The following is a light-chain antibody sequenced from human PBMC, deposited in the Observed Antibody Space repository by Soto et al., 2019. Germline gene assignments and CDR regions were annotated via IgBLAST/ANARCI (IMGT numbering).Light chain of an antibody. Sequence: QSVLTQPASVSGSPGQSIAISCTGTSSDVGSHDLVSWYQQQSGKVPKLIIYDVSSRPSGVSNRFSGSKSGNTASLTISGLQAEDEADYYSSSFTSPTTYVFGTGTKVTVL. V-gene: IGLV2-14*02. CDR3: SSFTSPTTYV. CDR1: SSDVGSHDL. J-gene: IGLJ1*01. CDR2: DVS.